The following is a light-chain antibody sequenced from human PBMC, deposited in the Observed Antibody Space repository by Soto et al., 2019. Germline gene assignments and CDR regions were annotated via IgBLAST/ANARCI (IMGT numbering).Light chain of an antibody. J-gene: IGKJ1*01. V-gene: IGKV3-20*01. CDR3: QQYMSSVT. CDR1: QSVDTTF. Sequence: EIVLTQSPGSLSLSPGQRATLSCRASQSVDTTFFAWYQKKPGQAPRLRIYGASKRATGIPDRFSGSGSGTAFPLIISRLEPEDFAVYYCQQYMSSVTFGQGTKVEIK. CDR2: GAS.